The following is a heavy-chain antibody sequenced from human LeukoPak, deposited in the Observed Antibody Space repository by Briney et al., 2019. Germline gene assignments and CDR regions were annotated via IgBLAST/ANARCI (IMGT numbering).Heavy chain of an antibody. V-gene: IGHV1-8*03. D-gene: IGHD6-19*01. CDR1: GYTFTSYD. Sequence: ASVKVSCKASGYTFTSYDINWVRQAPGQGLEWMGWMNPNSGNTGYAQKFQGRVTITRNTSISTAYMELSSLRSEDTAVYYCARGIAVAGMDVWGKGTTVTVSS. J-gene: IGHJ6*03. CDR3: ARGIAVAGMDV. CDR2: MNPNSGNT.